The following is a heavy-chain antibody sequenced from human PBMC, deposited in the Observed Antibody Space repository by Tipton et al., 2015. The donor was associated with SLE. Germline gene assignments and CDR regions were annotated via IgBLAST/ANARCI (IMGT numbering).Heavy chain of an antibody. CDR3: ARGGEAAAGYSWFDP. CDR2: FYYGGST. D-gene: IGHD6-13*01. J-gene: IGHJ5*02. Sequence: TLSLTCDVSGGSINTGFYYWSWIRQPPGKGLEWIGYFYYGGSTNYNPSLKSRVTISVDTSNNQFSLKLTSVTAADTATYYCARGGEAAAGYSWFDPWGQGTLVTVSS. CDR1: GGSINTGFYY. V-gene: IGHV4-61*01.